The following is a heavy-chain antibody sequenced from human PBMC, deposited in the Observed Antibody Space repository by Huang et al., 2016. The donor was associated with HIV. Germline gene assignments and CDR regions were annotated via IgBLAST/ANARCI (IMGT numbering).Heavy chain of an antibody. CDR1: GFTFNTFG. J-gene: IGHJ4*02. CDR2: SRYEANNQ. CDR3: AKDEKQFCRGGSCYSSNIDY. V-gene: IGHV3-30*02. D-gene: IGHD2-15*01. Sequence: QVHLVESGGGVVQPGGSLRLSCAASGFTFNTFGMHWVRQAPGKGLEGVSCSRYEANNQYEADSVKGRFTISRDNSEDTLFLLMTTLRPDDTAIYYCAKDEKQFCRGGSCYSSNIDYWGQGALVTVSS.